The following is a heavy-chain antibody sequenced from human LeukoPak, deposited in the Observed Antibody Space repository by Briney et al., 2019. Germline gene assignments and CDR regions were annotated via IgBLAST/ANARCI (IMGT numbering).Heavy chain of an antibody. CDR3: ARDSRVYSSSWYGINWFDP. CDR1: GGSFSGYY. D-gene: IGHD6-13*01. V-gene: IGHV4-34*01. J-gene: IGHJ5*02. CDR2: INHSGST. Sequence: SETLSLTCAVYGGSFSGYYWSWIRQPPGKGLEWIGEINHSGSTNYNPSLKSRVTISVDTSQNQFSLKLSSVTAADTAVYYCARDSRVYSSSWYGINWFDPWGQGTLVTVSS.